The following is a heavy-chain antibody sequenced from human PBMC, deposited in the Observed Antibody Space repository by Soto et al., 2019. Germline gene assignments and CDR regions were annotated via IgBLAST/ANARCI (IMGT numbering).Heavy chain of an antibody. J-gene: IGHJ4*02. V-gene: IGHV1-18*01. CDR3: ARDRAPGIVGATTWDY. Sequence: QVQLVQSGAEVKKPGASVKVSCKASGYSFTSYGISWVRQAPGQGLEWMGWISAYNGNTNYAQKLQGRVTMTTDTSTSTAYMELRSLRSDDTAVYYCARDRAPGIVGATTWDYWGQGTLVTVSS. CDR2: ISAYNGNT. CDR1: GYSFTSYG. D-gene: IGHD1-26*01.